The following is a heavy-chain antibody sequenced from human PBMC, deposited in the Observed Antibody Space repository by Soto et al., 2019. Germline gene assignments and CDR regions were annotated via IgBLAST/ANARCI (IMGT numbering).Heavy chain of an antibody. Sequence: EVQLLESGGGLVQPGGSLRLSCAASGFSFSSYAMNWVRQAPGKGLEWVSVISGSGDSTYYADSVKGRFTISRDNSKSTLYLRMISLRAEDTAVYDCARRSSGWYFDYWGQGTLVIVSS. J-gene: IGHJ4*02. CDR1: GFSFSSYA. D-gene: IGHD6-19*01. CDR3: ARRSSGWYFDY. V-gene: IGHV3-23*01. CDR2: ISGSGDST.